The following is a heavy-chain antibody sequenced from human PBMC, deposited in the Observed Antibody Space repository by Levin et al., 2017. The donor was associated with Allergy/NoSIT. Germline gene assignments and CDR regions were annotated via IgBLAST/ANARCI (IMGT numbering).Heavy chain of an antibody. Sequence: ASVKVSCKASGYTFTGHYLHWVRQAPGQGLEWMGWNNPNTGDTNYAQRFQDRVTMTRDTSITTVHMELSRLTSDDTAVYYCARDIYYYGSQNHEFKLNWFDSWGQGTLVTVSS. CDR1: GYTFTGHY. V-gene: IGHV1-2*02. CDR2: NNPNTGDT. D-gene: IGHD3-10*01. J-gene: IGHJ5*01. CDR3: ARDIYYYGSQNHEFKLNWFDS.